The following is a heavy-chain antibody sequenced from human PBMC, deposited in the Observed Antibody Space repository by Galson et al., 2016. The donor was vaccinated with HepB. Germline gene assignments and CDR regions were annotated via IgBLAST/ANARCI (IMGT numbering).Heavy chain of an antibody. CDR3: ARAKGTVTKMGLQYFYYYGMDV. D-gene: IGHD4-11*01. CDR2: ISSYSSTI. V-gene: IGHV3-48*02. J-gene: IGHJ6*02. Sequence: SLRFSCAASGFTFSSYSMNWVRQAPGKGLEWVSYISSYSSTIYYADSVKGRFTISRDNAKNSLFLQMNSLRDEDTAVYYCARAKGTVTKMGLQYFYYYGMDVWGQGTTVTVSS. CDR1: GFTFSSYS.